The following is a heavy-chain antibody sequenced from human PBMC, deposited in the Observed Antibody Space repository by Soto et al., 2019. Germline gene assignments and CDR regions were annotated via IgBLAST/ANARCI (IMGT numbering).Heavy chain of an antibody. CDR3: ASGSAIAAAGTGYYYYGMDV. J-gene: IGHJ6*02. Sequence: SVKVSCKASGGTFSSYAISWVRQAPGQGLEWMGGIIPIFGTANYAQKFQGRVTITADESTSTAYMELSSLRSEDTAVYYCASGSAIAAAGTGYYYYGMDVWGQGTTVTVSS. V-gene: IGHV1-69*13. CDR2: IIPIFGTA. D-gene: IGHD6-13*01. CDR1: GGTFSSYA.